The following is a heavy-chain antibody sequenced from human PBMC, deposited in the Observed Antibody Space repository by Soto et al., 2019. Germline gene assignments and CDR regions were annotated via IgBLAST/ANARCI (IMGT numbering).Heavy chain of an antibody. CDR2: ISSSSSTI. D-gene: IGHD3-22*01. Sequence: PGGSLRLSCAASGFTFSSYSMNWVRQAPGKGLEWVSYISSSSSTIYYADSVKGRFTISRDNAKNSLYLQMNSLRAEDTAVYYCARARGAYYYDSSGYSDAFDIWGQGTMVTVSS. V-gene: IGHV3-48*01. CDR3: ARARGAYYYDSSGYSDAFDI. CDR1: GFTFSSYS. J-gene: IGHJ3*02.